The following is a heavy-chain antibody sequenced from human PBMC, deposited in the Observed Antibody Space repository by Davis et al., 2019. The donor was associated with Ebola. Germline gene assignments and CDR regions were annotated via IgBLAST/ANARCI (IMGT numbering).Heavy chain of an antibody. CDR3: ARDHGYYITMVRGVKYYYGMDV. CDR1: GFTFSSYG. CDR2: IWYDGSNK. J-gene: IGHJ6*02. V-gene: IGHV3-33*01. D-gene: IGHD3-10*01. Sequence: GESLKISCAASGFTFSSYGMHWVRQAPGKRLEWVAVIWYDGSNKYYADSVKGRFTISRDNSKTTLYLQMNSLRAEDTAVYYCARDHGYYITMVRGVKYYYGMDVWGQGTTVTVSS.